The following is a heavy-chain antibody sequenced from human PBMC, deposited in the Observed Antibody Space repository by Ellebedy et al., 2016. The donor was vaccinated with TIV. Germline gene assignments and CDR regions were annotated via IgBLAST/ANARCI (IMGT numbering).Heavy chain of an antibody. CDR3: AKFGWDAPT. D-gene: IGHD3-16*01. CDR2: ISRSATST. J-gene: IGHJ5*02. Sequence: GESLKISCAASGFTFGNFGMSWVRQAPGRGLEWVSGISRSATSTYYADSMRGRFTISRDNSKNTLYLQMDSLRAEDTARYYCAKFGWDAPTWGRGTLVTVSS. V-gene: IGHV3-23*01. CDR1: GFTFGNFG.